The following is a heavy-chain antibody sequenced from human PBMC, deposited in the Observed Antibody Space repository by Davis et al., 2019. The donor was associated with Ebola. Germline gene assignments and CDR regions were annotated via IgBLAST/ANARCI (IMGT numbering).Heavy chain of an antibody. J-gene: IGHJ4*02. CDR3: TLGGGGTTDY. Sequence: GGSLRLSCAASGFTFSSYWMSWVRQASGKGLGWVGRIRSKANSYATAYAASVKGRFTISRDDSKNTAYLQMNSLKTEDTAVYYCTLGGGGTTDYWGQGTLVTVSS. CDR2: IRSKANSYAT. D-gene: IGHD3-16*01. V-gene: IGHV3-73*01. CDR1: GFTFSSYW.